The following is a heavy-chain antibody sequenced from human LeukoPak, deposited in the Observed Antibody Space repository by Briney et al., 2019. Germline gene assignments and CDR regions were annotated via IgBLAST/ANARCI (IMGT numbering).Heavy chain of an antibody. CDR2: IYYSGST. J-gene: IGHJ3*02. V-gene: IGHV4-59*08. CDR3: ARPLGSKNAFDI. D-gene: IGHD1-1*01. CDR1: GGSISTHY. Sequence: SETLSLTCTVSGGSISTHYWTWIRQSPGKGLEWIGNIYYSGSTNYNPSLKSRVSISVDTSKNQFSLKLNSVTAADTAVYYCARPLGSKNAFDIWGQGTMVTV.